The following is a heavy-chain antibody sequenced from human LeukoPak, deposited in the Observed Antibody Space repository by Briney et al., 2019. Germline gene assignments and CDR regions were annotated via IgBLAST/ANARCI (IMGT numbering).Heavy chain of an antibody. CDR2: MNPNSGNT. CDR1: GYTFTSYD. Sequence: PEASVKVSCKASGYTFTSYDINWVRQATGQGLEWMGWMNPNSGNTGYAQKFQGRVTMTEDTSTDTAYMELSSLRSEDTAVYYCATDSPPGPTDSLGRWELTGWGQGTLVTVSS. D-gene: IGHD1-26*01. J-gene: IGHJ4*02. CDR3: ATDSPPGPTDSLGRWELTG. V-gene: IGHV1-8*01.